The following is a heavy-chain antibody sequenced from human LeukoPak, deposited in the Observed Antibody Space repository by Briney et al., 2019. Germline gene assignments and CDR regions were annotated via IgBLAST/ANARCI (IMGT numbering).Heavy chain of an antibody. V-gene: IGHV1-2*02. J-gene: IGHJ4*02. D-gene: IGHD6-19*01. Sequence: ASVKVSCKASGYTFNGYYKHWVRQAPGQGLEWMGWINPNSGGTNYAQKFQGRVTMTRDTSISTAYMELSGLRSDDTAMYYCARSSGWKYNIDYWGQGTLVTDSS. CDR1: GYTFNGYY. CDR2: INPNSGGT. CDR3: ARSSGWKYNIDY.